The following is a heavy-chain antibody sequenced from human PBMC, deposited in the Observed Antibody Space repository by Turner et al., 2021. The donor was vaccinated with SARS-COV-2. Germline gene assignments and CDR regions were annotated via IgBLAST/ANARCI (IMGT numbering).Heavy chain of an antibody. D-gene: IGHD1-7*01. CDR2: ISGSGGST. CDR1: GFTFSSYA. Sequence: EVQLLESGGGLVQPGGSLRPSCAASGFTFSSYAMSWVLQAPGKGLEWVSAISGSGGSTYYADSVKGRFTISRDTSKNTLYLQMNSLRAEDTAVYYCAKNYGFYWYFDLWGRGTLVTVSS. CDR3: AKNYGFYWYFDL. V-gene: IGHV3-23*01. J-gene: IGHJ2*01.